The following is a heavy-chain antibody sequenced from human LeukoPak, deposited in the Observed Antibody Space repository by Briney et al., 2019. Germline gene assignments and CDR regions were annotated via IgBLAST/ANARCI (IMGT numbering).Heavy chain of an antibody. CDR3: ARGLRNWFDP. Sequence: ASVKVSCKASGYTFTSYGINWVRQAPGQGLEWMGWINSYNGNTNYAQKFQGRLTMTTDTSTTTAYMELRSLRSDDTAAYYCARGLRNWFDPWGQGTLVTVSS. V-gene: IGHV1-18*01. J-gene: IGHJ5*02. CDR2: INSYNGNT. CDR1: GYTFTSYG.